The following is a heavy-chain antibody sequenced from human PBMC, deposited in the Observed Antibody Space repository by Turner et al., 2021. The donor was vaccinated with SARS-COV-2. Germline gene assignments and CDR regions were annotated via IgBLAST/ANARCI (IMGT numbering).Heavy chain of an antibody. J-gene: IGHJ4*02. CDR1: GFTVSSND. CDR3: ARDRGGYSDY. V-gene: IGHV3-53*01. Sequence: EVQLVESGGGLIQPGGSLRLSCAASGFTVSSNDMGWVRQAPGKGREWVSVIYSDGSTYYADSVKGRFTISRDKSKNTLYLQMNSLRAEDTAVYYCARDRGGYSDYWGQGTLVTVSS. CDR2: IYSDGST. D-gene: IGHD3-10*01.